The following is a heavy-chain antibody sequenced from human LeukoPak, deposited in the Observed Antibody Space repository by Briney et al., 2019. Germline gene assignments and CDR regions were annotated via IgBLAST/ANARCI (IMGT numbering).Heavy chain of an antibody. CDR2: IYTDGST. CDR1: GGSINNYH. CDR3: ARQVVSSGYHPDYSDY. V-gene: IGHV4-4*07. D-gene: IGHD3-22*01. Sequence: SETLSLTCTVSGGSINNYHWSWIRQPAGKGLEWIGQIYTDGSTNYNPPLKSRVTMSIDTTEDRVSLTIRSVTAADTAIYYCARQVVSSGYHPDYSDYWGQGTLVTVST. J-gene: IGHJ4*02.